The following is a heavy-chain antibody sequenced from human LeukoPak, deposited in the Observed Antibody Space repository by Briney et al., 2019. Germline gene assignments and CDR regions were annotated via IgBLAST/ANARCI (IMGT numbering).Heavy chain of an antibody. CDR1: GYTFTGYY. D-gene: IGHD5-12*01. CDR3: ARASGVATYQAWFDP. J-gene: IGHJ5*02. CDR2: INPNSGGT. V-gene: IGHV1-2*02. Sequence: ASVKVSCKTSGYTFTGYYIHWMRQAPGQGLKWMGWINPNSGGTNYAQKFQGRVTLTRDTYINTAYMEVSRLTSDDTAVYYCARASGVATYQAWFDPWGQGTLVTVSS.